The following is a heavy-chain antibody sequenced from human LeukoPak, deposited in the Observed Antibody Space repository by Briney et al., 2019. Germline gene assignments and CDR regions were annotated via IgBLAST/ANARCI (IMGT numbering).Heavy chain of an antibody. Sequence: GGSLRLSYAASGFTFSSYWMHWVRQAPGKGLVWVSRINSDGSSTSYADSVKGRFTISRDNAKNTLYLQMNSLRAEDTAVYYCARGRGEFLYYYYYMDVWGKGTTVTVSS. D-gene: IGHD3-10*01. CDR1: GFTFSSYW. J-gene: IGHJ6*03. V-gene: IGHV3-74*01. CDR3: ARGRGEFLYYYYYMDV. CDR2: INSDGSST.